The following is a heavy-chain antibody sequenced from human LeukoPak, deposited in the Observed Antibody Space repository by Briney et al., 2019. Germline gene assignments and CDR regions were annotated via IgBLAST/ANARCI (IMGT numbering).Heavy chain of an antibody. CDR1: GFTFSTYW. CDR2: INNDGSST. J-gene: IGHJ4*02. CDR3: AKGHYYGSGSSDY. D-gene: IGHD3-10*01. V-gene: IGHV3-74*01. Sequence: GGSLRLSCAASGFTFSTYWMHWVRQAPGKGLVWVSHINNDGSSTNYADSVKGRFTISRDNSKNTLYVQMNSLRAEDTAVYYCAKGHYYGSGSSDYWGQGTLVTVSS.